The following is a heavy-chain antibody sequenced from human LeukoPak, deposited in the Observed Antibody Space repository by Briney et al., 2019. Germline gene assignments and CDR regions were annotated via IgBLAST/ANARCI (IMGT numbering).Heavy chain of an antibody. CDR1: GFTFSSYS. V-gene: IGHV3-30*18. Sequence: GGSLRLSCAASGFTFSSYSMNWVRQAPGKGLEWVAVISYEASTTYYADSVKGRFTISRDNSRNTLSLQMNGLRPEDTAVYYCAKEGPGNYYSAYFDSWGQGTLVTVSS. D-gene: IGHD1-26*01. CDR2: ISYEASTT. J-gene: IGHJ4*02. CDR3: AKEGPGNYYSAYFDS.